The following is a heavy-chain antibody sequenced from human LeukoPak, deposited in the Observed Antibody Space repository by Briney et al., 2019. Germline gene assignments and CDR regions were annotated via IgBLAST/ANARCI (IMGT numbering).Heavy chain of an antibody. CDR2: FHSDGSI. D-gene: IGHD3-10*01. V-gene: IGHV3-53*01. J-gene: IGHJ4*02. CDR3: AKARGGD. Sequence: PGGSLRLSCAASGFSVSSDHMSWVRQAPGKGLEWVSLFHSDGSIYYADSVKGRFTISSDDSKNTVYLQMNSLRAEDTAVYYCAKARGGDWGQGTLVTVSS. CDR1: GFSVSSDH.